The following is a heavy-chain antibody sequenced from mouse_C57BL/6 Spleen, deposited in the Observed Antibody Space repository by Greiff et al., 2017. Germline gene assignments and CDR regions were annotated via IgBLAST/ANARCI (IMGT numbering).Heavy chain of an antibody. Sequence: VKLQQPGAELVKPGASVKMSCKASGYTFTSYWITWVKQRPGQGLEWIGDIYPGSGSTNYNEKFKSKATLTVDTSSSTAYMQLSSLTSEDSAVYYCARSFITTVVEEAWFAYWGQGTLVTVSA. V-gene: IGHV1-55*01. CDR1: GYTFTSYW. D-gene: IGHD1-1*01. CDR3: ARSFITTVVEEAWFAY. J-gene: IGHJ3*01. CDR2: IYPGSGST.